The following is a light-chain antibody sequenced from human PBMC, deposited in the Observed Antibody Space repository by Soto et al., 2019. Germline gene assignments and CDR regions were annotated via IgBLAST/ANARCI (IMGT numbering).Light chain of an antibody. CDR1: QIIGSS. Sequence: DIQMTQSPSTRSASLGDRVTITCRASQIIGSSLAWYRHKPGKAPKLLIYDALTLQSGVPSRYSGSESGTEFTFTISSLQPGDSATYYCQQYYSYPYTFGQGTKLEI. J-gene: IGKJ2*01. CDR2: DAL. CDR3: QQYYSYPYT. V-gene: IGKV1-5*01.